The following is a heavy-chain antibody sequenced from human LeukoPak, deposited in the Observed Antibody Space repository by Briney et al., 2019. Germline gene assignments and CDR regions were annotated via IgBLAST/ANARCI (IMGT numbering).Heavy chain of an antibody. Sequence: AASVKVSCKASGGTFSSYAISWVRQAPGQGLEWMGRIIPIFGIANYAQKFQGRVTITADKSTSTANMELSSLRYEDTAVYYCARASCGGDCSHTAKLPHDAFDIWGQGTMVTVSS. J-gene: IGHJ3*02. CDR3: ARASCGGDCSHTAKLPHDAFDI. D-gene: IGHD2-21*02. V-gene: IGHV1-69*04. CDR1: GGTFSSYA. CDR2: IIPIFGIA.